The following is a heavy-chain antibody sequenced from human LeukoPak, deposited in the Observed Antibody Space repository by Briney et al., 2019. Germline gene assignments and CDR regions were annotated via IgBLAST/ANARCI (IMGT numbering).Heavy chain of an antibody. J-gene: IGHJ5*02. CDR2: IYYSGST. CDR3: ARDLGWQLVIDP. V-gene: IGHV4-30-4*08. CDR1: GGSISSGDYY. D-gene: IGHD6-6*01. Sequence: SQTLSLTCTVSGGSISSGDYYWSWIRQPPGKGLEWIGYIYYSGSTYYNPSLKSRVTISVDTSKNQFSLKLSSVTAADTAVYYCARDLGWQLVIDPRGQGTLVTVSS.